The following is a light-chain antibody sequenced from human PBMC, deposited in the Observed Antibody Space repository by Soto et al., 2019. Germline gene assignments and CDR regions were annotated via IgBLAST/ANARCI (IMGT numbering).Light chain of an antibody. CDR1: QGISSY. Sequence: DIQLTQSPSFLSASVGDRVTITCRASQGISSYLAWYQQKPGKAPKLLIYAASTLQSGVPSRFSGSGSGTEFNLTISSLQPEDFATYYCQQLNSYPGFTFGPGTKVDIK. V-gene: IGKV1-9*01. J-gene: IGKJ3*01. CDR2: AAS. CDR3: QQLNSYPGFT.